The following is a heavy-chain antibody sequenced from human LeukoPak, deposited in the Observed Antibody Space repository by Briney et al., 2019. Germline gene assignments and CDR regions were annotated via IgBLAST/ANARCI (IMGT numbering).Heavy chain of an antibody. D-gene: IGHD2-8*02. Sequence: KPSETLSLTCTVSGYSISSGYYWGWIRQPPGKGLEWIGSIHHTGSTYYNPSLKSRVTISVDTSRNQFSLRLTSVTAADTAVYYCARDWSPDYWGQGTLVTVSS. CDR3: ARDWSPDY. V-gene: IGHV4-38-2*02. CDR2: IHHTGST. CDR1: GYSISSGYY. J-gene: IGHJ4*02.